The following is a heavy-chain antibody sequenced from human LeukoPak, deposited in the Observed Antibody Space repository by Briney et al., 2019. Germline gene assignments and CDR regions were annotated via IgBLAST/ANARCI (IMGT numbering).Heavy chain of an antibody. Sequence: PGGSLRLSCAASGFTFSNYAMSWVRQVPGKGLEWVSTISGSGGSTYYADSLKGRFTISRDNSKNTLFLQMNSLRAEDTAVYYCAKERGYTSGLGSLDCWGQGTLVTVST. CDR2: ISGSGGST. CDR3: AKERGYTSGLGSLDC. V-gene: IGHV3-23*01. J-gene: IGHJ4*02. CDR1: GFTFSNYA. D-gene: IGHD6-19*01.